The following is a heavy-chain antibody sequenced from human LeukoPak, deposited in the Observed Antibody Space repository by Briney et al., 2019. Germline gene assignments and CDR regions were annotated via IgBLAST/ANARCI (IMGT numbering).Heavy chain of an antibody. V-gene: IGHV3-21*01. CDR1: GFTFSTYN. Sequence: SGGSLRLSCAASGFTFSTYNMNWVRQAPGKGLEWVSSISSSSNYIYYADSVKGRFTISRDNAKNSLYLQMNSLRAEDTALYYCARGPYSSSTGTFGLWGQGTLVTVSS. CDR3: ARGPYSSSTGTFGL. J-gene: IGHJ4*02. CDR2: ISSSSNYI. D-gene: IGHD6-6*01.